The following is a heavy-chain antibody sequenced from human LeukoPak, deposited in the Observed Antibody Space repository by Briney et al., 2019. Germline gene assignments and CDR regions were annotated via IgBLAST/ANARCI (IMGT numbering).Heavy chain of an antibody. Sequence: GGSLRLSCAASGFTFSSYAMHWVRQAPGKGLEWVAVISYDGGNKYYADSVKGRFTISRDNSKNTLYLQMNSLRAEDTAVYYCARRHYYGSGSYQDYYYYYGMDVWGKGTTVTVSS. CDR2: ISYDGGNK. CDR1: GFTFSSYA. V-gene: IGHV3-30*04. D-gene: IGHD3-10*01. J-gene: IGHJ6*04. CDR3: ARRHYYGSGSYQDYYYYYGMDV.